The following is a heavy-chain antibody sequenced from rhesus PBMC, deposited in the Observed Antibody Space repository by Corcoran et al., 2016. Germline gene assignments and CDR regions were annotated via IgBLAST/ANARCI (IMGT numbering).Heavy chain of an antibody. Sequence: QLQLQESGPGLVKPSETLSLTCAVSGCSISSTYWRWIRPPPGKGLEWIGHISSSSGRTDYNPSLKSRVTISTDTSKNQFSLNLSSVTAADTAVYYCARHAAGPERFDVWGPGVLVTVSS. CDR1: GCSISSTY. J-gene: IGHJ5-1*01. V-gene: IGHV4-173*01. CDR2: ISSSSGRT. CDR3: ARHAAGPERFDV. D-gene: IGHD6-13*01.